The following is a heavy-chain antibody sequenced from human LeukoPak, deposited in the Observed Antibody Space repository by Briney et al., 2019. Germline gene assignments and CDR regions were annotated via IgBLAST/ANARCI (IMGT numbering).Heavy chain of an antibody. CDR1: GFTFNKYW. J-gene: IGHJ4*02. CDR3: ARDVTQTSPSFDY. D-gene: IGHD4-23*01. CDR2: INPDDKST. Sequence: GGSLRLSCAASGFTFNKYWLHWVRQPPGRGLVWLARINPDDKSTSYADSVKGRFTISIDDAKETLFLQMNSLRADDTAVYYCARDVTQTSPSFDYWGQGTLVTVSS. V-gene: IGHV3-74*01.